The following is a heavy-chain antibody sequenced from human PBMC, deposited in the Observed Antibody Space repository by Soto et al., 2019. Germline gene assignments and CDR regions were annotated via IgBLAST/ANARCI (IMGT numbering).Heavy chain of an antibody. Sequence: PGESLKISCKSSGFTFTSYWIAWVLQMPGKGLEWMGIIYPGDSDTSYSPSFQGQVTISADKSINTAYLQWSSLKASDTAMYYCAKHEGYCSSTTCTNFDYWGQGTLVTVSS. D-gene: IGHD2-2*01. V-gene: IGHV5-51*01. J-gene: IGHJ4*02. CDR1: GFTFTSYW. CDR2: IYPGDSDT. CDR3: AKHEGYCSSTTCTNFDY.